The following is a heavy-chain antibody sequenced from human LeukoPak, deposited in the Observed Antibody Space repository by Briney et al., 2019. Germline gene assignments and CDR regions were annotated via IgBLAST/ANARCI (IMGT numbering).Heavy chain of an antibody. CDR3: ARGRGEGRGISMVRGVRAPSYNWFDP. V-gene: IGHV4-39*07. CDR2: IYYYSGST. J-gene: IGHJ5*02. D-gene: IGHD3-10*01. CDR1: GGSISSSTYF. Sequence: SETLSLTCNVSGGSISSSTYFWGWIRQPPGKGLEWIGSIYYYSGSTYYNPSLKGRVTISVDTSKNQFSLRLSSVTAADTAVYYCARGRGEGRGISMVRGVRAPSYNWFDPWGHGTLVTVSS.